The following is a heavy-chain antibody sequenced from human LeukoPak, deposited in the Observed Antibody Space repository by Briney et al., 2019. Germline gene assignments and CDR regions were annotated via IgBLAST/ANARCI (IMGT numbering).Heavy chain of an antibody. J-gene: IGHJ4*02. V-gene: IGHV1-2*02. CDR2: INPNSGGT. CDR1: GYTFTGYY. CDR3: ARDLDIVVVPAAKGY. D-gene: IGHD2-2*03. Sequence: EASVKVSCEASGYTFTGYYMHWVRQAPGQGLEWMGWINPNSGGTNYAQKFQGRVTMTRDTSISTAYMELSRLRSDDTAVYYCARDLDIVVVPAAKGYWGQGTLVTVSS.